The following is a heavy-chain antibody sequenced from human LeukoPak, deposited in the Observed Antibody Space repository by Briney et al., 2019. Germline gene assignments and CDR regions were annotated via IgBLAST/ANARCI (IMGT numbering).Heavy chain of an antibody. D-gene: IGHD2-8*01. Sequence: GGSLRLSCTASGFTFRKYWLHWVRQAPGKGLVWVSRINPDDGSTSYADSVKGRFTISRDNAKNSLYLQMNSLRAEDTAVYYCARGDGGETTNGGYYFNYWGQGTLVTVSS. CDR1: GFTFRKYW. J-gene: IGHJ4*02. CDR3: ARGDGGETTNGGYYFNY. CDR2: INPDDGST. V-gene: IGHV3-74*01.